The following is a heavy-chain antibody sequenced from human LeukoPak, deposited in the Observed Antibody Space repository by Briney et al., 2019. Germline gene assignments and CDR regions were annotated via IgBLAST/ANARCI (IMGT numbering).Heavy chain of an antibody. J-gene: IGHJ4*02. Sequence: PGGSLRLSCAASGFTFSDYYMTWFRQAPGKGLEWVSYISGGSSYTNFADSVKGRFTISRDNAKNSLYLQMNSLRAGDTAVYYCARVSLLDDGGLGDYWGQGTLVTVSS. V-gene: IGHV3-11*06. CDR3: ARVSLLDDGGLGDY. CDR2: ISGGSSYT. CDR1: GFTFSDYY. D-gene: IGHD4-23*01.